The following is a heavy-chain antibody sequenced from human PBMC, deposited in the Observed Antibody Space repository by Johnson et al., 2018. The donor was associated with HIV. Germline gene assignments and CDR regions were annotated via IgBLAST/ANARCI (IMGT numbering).Heavy chain of an antibody. V-gene: IGHV3-11*04. Sequence: QMQLVESGGGLVQPGGSLRVSCAASGFNVSSNHISWVRQAPGKGLQWVSYISGSGSIIYSTDSVQGRFTISRDNVKNSLYLQMDSLRPEDTAVYYCARSLHGGIQPSDAFDIWGQGTMVTVSS. CDR1: GFNVSSNH. D-gene: IGHD3-16*01. CDR3: ARSLHGGIQPSDAFDI. CDR2: ISGSGSII. J-gene: IGHJ3*02.